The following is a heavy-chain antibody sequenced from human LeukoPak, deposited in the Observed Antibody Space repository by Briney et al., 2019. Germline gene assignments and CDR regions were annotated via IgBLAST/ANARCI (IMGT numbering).Heavy chain of an antibody. Sequence: GGSLRLSCAASGVTFTTYSMHWVRQAPGRGLEWVSVTSYDGSIKVYAESVKGRFTIFRDNSENTLYLQMNSLKFEDTAMYYCAIERHSSGKAGTFNFWGRGTMVTISS. CDR2: TSYDGSIK. CDR3: AIERHSSGKAGTFNF. V-gene: IGHV3-30-3*01. J-gene: IGHJ3*01. D-gene: IGHD6-25*01. CDR1: GVTFTTYS.